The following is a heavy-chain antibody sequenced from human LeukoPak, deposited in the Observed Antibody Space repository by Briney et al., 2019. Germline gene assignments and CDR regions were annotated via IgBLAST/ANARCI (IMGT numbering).Heavy chain of an antibody. V-gene: IGHV4-61*02. CDR2: IYTSGST. CDR1: GGSISSGSYY. CDR3: ASWVLSGYFDY. J-gene: IGHJ4*02. Sequence: SQTLSLTCTVSGGSISSGSYYWSWIRQPAGKGLEWIGRIYTSGSTNYNPSLKSRVTTSVDTSKNQFSLKLSSVTAADTAVYYCASWVLSGYFDYWGQGTLVTVSS. D-gene: IGHD2-15*01.